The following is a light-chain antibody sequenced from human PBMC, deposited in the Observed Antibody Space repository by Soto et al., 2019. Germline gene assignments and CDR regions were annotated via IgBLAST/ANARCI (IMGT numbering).Light chain of an antibody. CDR3: QQSYSTPLT. CDR1: QSVSSY. J-gene: IGKJ4*01. CDR2: AAS. V-gene: IGKV1-39*01. Sequence: DIQMTQSPSSLSVSVGDRVTITCRASQSVSSYLNWYQQKPGKAPNLLIYAASSLQSGVPSRFSGSGSGTDFTLTISSLQPEDFATYFCQQSYSTPLTFGGGTKVEI.